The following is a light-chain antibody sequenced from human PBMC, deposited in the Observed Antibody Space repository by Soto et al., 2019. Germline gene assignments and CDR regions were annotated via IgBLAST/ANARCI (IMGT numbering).Light chain of an antibody. J-gene: IGKJ5*01. CDR1: QSISSW. CDR2: DAS. CDR3: QQYNSYWT. V-gene: IGKV1-5*01. Sequence: EIQMTQSPSTLSASVGDRVTITCRASQSISSWLAWYQQKPGKAPKLLIYDASSLESGVPSRFSGSGSGTEFTLTISSLQPDDFATYYCQQYNSYWTFGQGARLEN.